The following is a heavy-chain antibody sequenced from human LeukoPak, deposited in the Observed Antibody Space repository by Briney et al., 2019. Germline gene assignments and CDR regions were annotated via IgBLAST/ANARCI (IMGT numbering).Heavy chain of an antibody. CDR2: ISGSGGTT. CDR3: AKVSGGGLYYDGMDV. J-gene: IGHJ6*02. CDR1: EFTFNNYA. Sequence: LPGGSLRLSCAASEFTFNNYAMNWVRQAPGKGLEWVSVISGSGGTTYYADSVKGRFTISRDSSKNTLYLQMNSLRAEDTAVYYCAKVSGGGLYYDGMDVWGQGTTVTVSS. V-gene: IGHV3-23*01. D-gene: IGHD1-14*01.